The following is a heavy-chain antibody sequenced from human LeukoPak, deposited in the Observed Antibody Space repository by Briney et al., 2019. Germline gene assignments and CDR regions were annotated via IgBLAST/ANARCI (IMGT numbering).Heavy chain of an antibody. V-gene: IGHV1-24*01. CDR2: FDPEDGEA. CDR1: GYTLTELS. CDR3: ATDLGYYSGSYYFDY. Sequence: ASVKVSCKVSGYTLTELSMHWVRQAPGKGLEWMGGFDPEDGEAIYAQEFQGRVTMTEDTSTDTAYMELSSLRSEDTAVYYCATDLGYYSGSYYFDYWGQGTLVTVSS. D-gene: IGHD1-26*01. J-gene: IGHJ4*02.